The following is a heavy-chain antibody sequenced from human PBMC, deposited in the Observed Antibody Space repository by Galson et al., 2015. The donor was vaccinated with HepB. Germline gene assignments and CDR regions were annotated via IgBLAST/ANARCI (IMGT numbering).Heavy chain of an antibody. CDR1: GFTFSSYW. CDR2: INSDGSRT. D-gene: IGHD3-3*01. V-gene: IGHV3-74*01. Sequence: SLRLSCAASGFTFSSYWMHWVRQAPGKGLVWVSRINSDGSRTSYADSVKGRYTISRDNAKNTLYLQMNSLRAEDTAVYYCAREGVTIFGVVIENEVYDAFDIWGQGTMVTVSS. J-gene: IGHJ3*02. CDR3: AREGVTIFGVVIENEVYDAFDI.